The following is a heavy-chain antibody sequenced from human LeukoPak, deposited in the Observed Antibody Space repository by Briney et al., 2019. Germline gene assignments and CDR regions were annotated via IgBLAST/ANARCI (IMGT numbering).Heavy chain of an antibody. D-gene: IGHD2-15*01. Sequence: GGSLRLSCAASGFTFSSYAMSWVRQAPGKGLEWVSGISGSGGSTYYADSVKGRFTISRDKSKNTLYLQMNSLRAEDTAVYYWGKEICSGGPCFFDFGGRGTLVTVSS. J-gene: IGHJ4*02. CDR3: GKEICSGGPCFFDF. CDR2: ISGSGGST. V-gene: IGHV3-23*01. CDR1: GFTFSSYA.